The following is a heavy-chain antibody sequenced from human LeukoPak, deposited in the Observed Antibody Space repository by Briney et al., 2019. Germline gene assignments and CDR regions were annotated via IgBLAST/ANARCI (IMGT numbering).Heavy chain of an antibody. CDR2: IKQDGSEK. J-gene: IGHJ4*02. D-gene: IGHD6-13*01. Sequence: GRSLRLSCAASGFTFSDYYMSWIRQAPGKGLEWVANIKQDGSEKYYVDSVTGRFTISRDNAKNSLYLQMNSLRAEDTAVYYCARALGIAAAGTFDYWGQGTLVTVSS. V-gene: IGHV3-7*01. CDR3: ARALGIAAAGTFDY. CDR1: GFTFSDYY.